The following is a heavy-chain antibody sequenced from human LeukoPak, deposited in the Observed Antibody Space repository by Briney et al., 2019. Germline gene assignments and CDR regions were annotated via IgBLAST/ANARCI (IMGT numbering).Heavy chain of an antibody. CDR2: IYYSGST. J-gene: IGHJ5*02. CDR3: ARSPPVRYGDYNNWFDP. D-gene: IGHD4-17*01. Sequence: SETLSLTCTVSGGSISSYYWSWIRQPPGKGLEWIGYIYYSGSTNYNPSLKSRVTISVDTSKNQFSLKLSSVTAADTAVYYCARSPPVRYGDYNNWFDPWGQGTLVTVSS. V-gene: IGHV4-59*01. CDR1: GGSISSYY.